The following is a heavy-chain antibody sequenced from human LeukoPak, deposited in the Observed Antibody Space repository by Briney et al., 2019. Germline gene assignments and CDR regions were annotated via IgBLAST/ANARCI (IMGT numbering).Heavy chain of an antibody. D-gene: IGHD3-22*01. Sequence: ASVKVSCKASGYTFTSYGISWVRQAPGQGLEWMGWISAYNGNTNYAQNLQGRVTVTTDTSTSTAYMELRSLRSDDTAVYYCARDRYYYDSSGYRMFDPWGQGTLVTVSS. J-gene: IGHJ5*02. CDR3: ARDRYYYDSSGYRMFDP. CDR1: GYTFTSYG. V-gene: IGHV1-18*01. CDR2: ISAYNGNT.